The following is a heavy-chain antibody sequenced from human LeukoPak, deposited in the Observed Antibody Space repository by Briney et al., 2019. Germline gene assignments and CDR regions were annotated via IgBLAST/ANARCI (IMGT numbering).Heavy chain of an antibody. J-gene: IGHJ3*02. V-gene: IGHV3-15*01. D-gene: IGHD4-23*01. CDR2: IKSKIDGGTT. Sequence: GRSLRLSCAASGFTFSNAWMSWVRQAPGKGLEWVGRIKSKIDGGTTNYAAPVKGRFTISRDDSKNTLYLQMNSLKTEDTAVYYCTTRYGGTLDAFDIWGQGTMVTVSS. CDR1: GFTFSNAW. CDR3: TTRYGGTLDAFDI.